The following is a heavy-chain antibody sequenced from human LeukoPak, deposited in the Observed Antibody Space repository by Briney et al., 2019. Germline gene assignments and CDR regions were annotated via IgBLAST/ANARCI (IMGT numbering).Heavy chain of an antibody. CDR2: ISSSGSTT. Sequence: GGSLRLSCAASGFTFSAYEMNWVRQAPGKGLEWVSYISSSGSTTYYADSVKGRFTISRDNAKNSLHLRTNSLRAGDTVVYYCARLGGYKDYWGQGTLVTVSS. V-gene: IGHV3-48*03. CDR3: ARLGGYKDY. J-gene: IGHJ4*02. CDR1: GFTFSAYE. D-gene: IGHD3-22*01.